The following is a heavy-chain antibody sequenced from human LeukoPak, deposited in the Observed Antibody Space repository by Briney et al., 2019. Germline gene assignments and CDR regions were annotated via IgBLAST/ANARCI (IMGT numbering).Heavy chain of an antibody. CDR2: IYTSGST. V-gene: IGHV4-61*02. Sequence: SETLSLTCTVSGGSTSSGSYHWSWIRQPAGKGLEWIGRIYTSGSTNYNPSLKSRVTISVDTSKNQFSLKLSSVTAGDTAVYYCARASTAQYTWFEPWGQGTLVTVSP. J-gene: IGHJ5*02. CDR3: ARASTAQYTWFEP. D-gene: IGHD2/OR15-2a*01. CDR1: GGSTSSGSYH.